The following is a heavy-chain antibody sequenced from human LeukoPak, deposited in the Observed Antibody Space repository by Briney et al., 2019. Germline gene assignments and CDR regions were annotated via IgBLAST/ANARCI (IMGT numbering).Heavy chain of an antibody. CDR3: ARENPSGYYDRPIDY. CDR2: IYYSGSI. CDR1: GASISSYY. D-gene: IGHD3-22*01. V-gene: IGHV4-59*01. J-gene: IGHJ4*02. Sequence: SETLSLTCTVSGASISSYYWSWIRQPPGKGLEWIGDIYYSGSIKYNPSLKSRVTMSVDTSKNQFSLKLSSVTAADTAIYYCARENPSGYYDRPIDYWGQGTLVTVSS.